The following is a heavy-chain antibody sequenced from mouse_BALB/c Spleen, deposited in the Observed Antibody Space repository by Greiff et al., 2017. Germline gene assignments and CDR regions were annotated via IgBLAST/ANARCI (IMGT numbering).Heavy chain of an antibody. CDR1: GFTFSSFG. CDR2: ISSGSSTI. V-gene: IGHV5-17*02. Sequence: DVHLVESGGGLVQPGGSRKLSCAASGFTFSSFGMHWVRQAPEKGLEWVAYISSGSSTIYYADTVKGRFTISRDNPKNTLFLQMTSLRSEDTAMYYCARSQLYDYAMDYWGQGTSVTVSS. J-gene: IGHJ4*01. CDR3: ARSQLYDYAMDY. D-gene: IGHD4-1*02.